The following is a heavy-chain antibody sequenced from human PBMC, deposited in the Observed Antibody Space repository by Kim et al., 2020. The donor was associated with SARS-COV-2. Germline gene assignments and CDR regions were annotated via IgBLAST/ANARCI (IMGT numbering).Heavy chain of an antibody. D-gene: IGHD5-12*01. CDR3: AKKMATINDYYYYGMDV. Sequence: VKGRFTISRDNSKNTLYLQMNSLRAEDTAVYYCAKKMATINDYYYYGMDVWGQGTTVTVSS. J-gene: IGHJ6*02. V-gene: IGHV3-23*01.